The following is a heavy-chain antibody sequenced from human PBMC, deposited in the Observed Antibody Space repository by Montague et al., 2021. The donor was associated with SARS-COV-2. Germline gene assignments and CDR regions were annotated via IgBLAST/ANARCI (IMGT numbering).Heavy chain of an antibody. V-gene: IGHV3-21*01. CDR3: ARDLGYDYVWGSYRHLDN. CDR1: GFTFSSYS. J-gene: IGHJ4*02. Sequence: SLRLSCAASGFTFSSYSMNWVRQAPGKGLEWVSSISSSSSYIYYADSVKGRFTISRDNAKNSQYLQMNSLRAEDTAVYYCARDLGYDYVWGSYRHLDNWGQGTLVTVSS. D-gene: IGHD3-16*02. CDR2: ISSSSSYI.